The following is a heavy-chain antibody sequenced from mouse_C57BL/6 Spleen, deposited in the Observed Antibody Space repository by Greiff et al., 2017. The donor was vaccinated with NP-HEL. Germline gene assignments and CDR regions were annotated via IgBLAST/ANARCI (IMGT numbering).Heavy chain of an antibody. Sequence: EVKLVESGGGLAKPGGSLKLSCAASGFTFSDYGMHWVRQAPEKGLEWVAYISSGSSTIYYADTVKGRFTISRDNAKNTLCLQMTSLRSEDTAMYYCARPSANYFDYWGQGTTLTVSS. J-gene: IGHJ2*01. CDR1: GFTFSDYG. V-gene: IGHV5-17*01. D-gene: IGHD2-10*02. CDR2: ISSGSSTI. CDR3: ARPSANYFDY.